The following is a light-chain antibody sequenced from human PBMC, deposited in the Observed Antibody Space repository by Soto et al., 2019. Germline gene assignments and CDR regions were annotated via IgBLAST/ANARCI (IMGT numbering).Light chain of an antibody. J-gene: IGKJ1*01. CDR1: QSVSSD. CDR2: DAS. V-gene: IGKV3-20*01. Sequence: EIVMTQSPATLSVSPGESTTLSCRASQSVSSDLAWYQQKPGQAPRLLIYDASSRATGIPDRFSGSGSGTDFALTISRLEPEDFVVYYCQQYGSSPTTFGQGTKVDIK. CDR3: QQYGSSPTT.